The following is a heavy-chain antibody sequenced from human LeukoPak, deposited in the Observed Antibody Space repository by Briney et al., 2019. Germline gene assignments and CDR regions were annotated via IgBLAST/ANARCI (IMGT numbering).Heavy chain of an antibody. V-gene: IGHV3-23*01. CDR1: GYTFNSYA. Sequence: GGSLRLSCTASGYTFNSYAMSWVRQAPGKGLEWVSGISGSGTSTYYADSVKGRFTISRDNSKNTLNLQMNSLRAEDTALYYCAKEPASGSCFDYWGQGTLVTVSS. J-gene: IGHJ4*02. CDR2: ISGSGTST. CDR3: AKEPASGSCFDY. D-gene: IGHD3-10*01.